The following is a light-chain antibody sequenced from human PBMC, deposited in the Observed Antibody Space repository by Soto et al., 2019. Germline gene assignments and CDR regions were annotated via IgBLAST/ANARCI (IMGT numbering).Light chain of an antibody. CDR2: GAS. CDR3: QQYDNWPPLT. Sequence: EIVMTQSPATLSVSPGERATLSCRASQSVRRNLAWYQQKPGQAPRLLISGASTRATGIPARFSGSGSGTEFTLTISSLQSEDFAVYYCQQYDNWPPLTFGGGTKVEIK. CDR1: QSVRRN. V-gene: IGKV3-15*01. J-gene: IGKJ4*01.